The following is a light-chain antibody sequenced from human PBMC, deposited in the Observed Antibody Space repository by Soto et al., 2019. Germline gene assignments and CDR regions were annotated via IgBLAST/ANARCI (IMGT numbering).Light chain of an antibody. CDR2: DAS. V-gene: IGKV3-11*01. J-gene: IGKJ5*01. CDR3: QQRSDWPLT. CDR1: QGIGDT. Sequence: EIVLTQSPGTLSLSPLEIATLSFRASQGIGDTLAWYQQKPGQAPRLLIYDASNRATGIPARFSGSGSGTDFTLTIGSLEPEDFAVYYCQQRSDWPLTFGQGTRLEIK.